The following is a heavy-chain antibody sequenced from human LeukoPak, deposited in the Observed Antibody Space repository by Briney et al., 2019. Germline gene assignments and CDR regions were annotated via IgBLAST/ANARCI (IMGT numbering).Heavy chain of an antibody. Sequence: ASVKVSCKASGGTFSSYAISWVRQAPGQGLEWMGGIIPIFGTANYAQKFQGRVTITTDESTSTAYMELSSLRSEDTAVYYCARSKGIAARRLDYFDYWGQGTLATVSS. J-gene: IGHJ4*02. D-gene: IGHD6-6*01. CDR1: GGTFSSYA. V-gene: IGHV1-69*05. CDR3: ARSKGIAARRLDYFDY. CDR2: IIPIFGTA.